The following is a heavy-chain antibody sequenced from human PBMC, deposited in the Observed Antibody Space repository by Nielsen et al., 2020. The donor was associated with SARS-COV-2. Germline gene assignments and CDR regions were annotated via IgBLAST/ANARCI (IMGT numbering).Heavy chain of an antibody. CDR2: ISYDGSNK. J-gene: IGHJ4*02. CDR3: AKVRSGGYGDPLDY. V-gene: IGHV3-30*18. CDR1: GFTFSSYG. Sequence: GESLKISCAASGFTFSSYGMHWVRQAPGKGLEWVAVISYDGSNKYYADSVKGRFTISRDNSKNTLYLQMNSLRAEDTAVYYCAKVRSGGYGDPLDYWGQGTLVTVSS. D-gene: IGHD4-17*01.